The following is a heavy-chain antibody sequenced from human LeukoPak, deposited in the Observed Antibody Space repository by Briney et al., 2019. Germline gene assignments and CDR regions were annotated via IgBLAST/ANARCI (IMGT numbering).Heavy chain of an antibody. D-gene: IGHD3-22*01. CDR1: GDSISSGDYY. CDR3: ARGPYSYDSSGAFDI. V-gene: IGHV4-61*02. CDR2: ISSSGST. J-gene: IGHJ3*02. Sequence: SETLSLTCTVSGDSISSGDYYWSWIWQPAGKGLEWIGRISSSGSTNYNPSLKSRVTISVDTSKNQFSLKLSSVTAAGTAVYFCARGPYSYDSSGAFDIWGQGTMVTVSS.